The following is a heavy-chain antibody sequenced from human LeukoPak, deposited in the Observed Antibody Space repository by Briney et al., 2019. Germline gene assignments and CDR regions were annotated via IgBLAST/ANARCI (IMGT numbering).Heavy chain of an antibody. CDR1: GGSINSGY. CDR2: LYPSGST. J-gene: IGHJ5*02. D-gene: IGHD3-16*01. V-gene: IGHV4-59*01. Sequence: PSETLSLTCTVSGGSINSGYWSWIRQPPGKGLEWIGLLYPSGSTNYNPSLKSRVTISVDTSKSQFSLKLTSVTAADTAVYYCARAPIPYDRSRTDYRFDPWGQGTLVTVAS. CDR3: ARAPIPYDRSRTDYRFDP.